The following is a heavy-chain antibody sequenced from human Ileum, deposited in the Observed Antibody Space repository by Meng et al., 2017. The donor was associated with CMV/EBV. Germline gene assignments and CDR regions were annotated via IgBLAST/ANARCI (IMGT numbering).Heavy chain of an antibody. CDR3: ARSRVYWYFDL. Sequence: AQLQPGGAGLLKPSENLSLACAVYGGSFSDYYWSWIRQPPGKGLEWIGEISHSGITNYNPSLKSRVTISIDTSKKQFSLKLSSVTAADTAVYYCARSRVYWYFDLWGRGTLVTVSS. CDR2: ISHSGIT. J-gene: IGHJ2*01. V-gene: IGHV4-34*01. CDR1: GGSFSDYY.